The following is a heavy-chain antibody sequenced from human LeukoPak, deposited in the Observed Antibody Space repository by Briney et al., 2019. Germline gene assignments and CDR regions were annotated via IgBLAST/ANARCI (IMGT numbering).Heavy chain of an antibody. Sequence: RASVKVSCKASGYTFTSYDINWVRQATGQGLEWMGWISAYNGNTNYAQKLQGRVTMTTDTSTSTAYMELRSLRSDDTAVYYCARDRGGIAARPLGAYWGQGTLVTVSS. CDR2: ISAYNGNT. CDR3: ARDRGGIAARPLGAY. V-gene: IGHV1-18*01. CDR1: GYTFTSYD. D-gene: IGHD6-6*01. J-gene: IGHJ4*02.